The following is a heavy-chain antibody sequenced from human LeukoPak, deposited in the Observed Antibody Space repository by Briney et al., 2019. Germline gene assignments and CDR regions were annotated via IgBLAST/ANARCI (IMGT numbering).Heavy chain of an antibody. CDR3: ARGRYGGPAD. D-gene: IGHD3-9*01. Sequence: KPSETLSLTCAVYGVSFSGYYWSWIRQPTGKGLEWIGEINQSGGTDYNPSLKSRVTLSVDTSQSHFYLKLNSVTAADTAVYYCARGRYGGPADWGQGTLVTVSS. CDR2: INQSGGT. CDR1: GVSFSGYY. V-gene: IGHV4-34*01. J-gene: IGHJ4*02.